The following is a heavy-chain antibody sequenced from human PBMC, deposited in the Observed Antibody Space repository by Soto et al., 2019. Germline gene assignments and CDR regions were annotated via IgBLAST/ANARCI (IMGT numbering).Heavy chain of an antibody. CDR3: ARHVVLVPAAIDYGMDV. CDR2: IYYSGST. CDR1: GGSISSSSYY. D-gene: IGHD2-2*01. V-gene: IGHV4-39*01. J-gene: IGHJ6*02. Sequence: PSETLSLTCTVSGGSISSSSYYWGWIRQPPGKGLEWIGSIYYSGSTYYNPSLKSRVTISVDTSKNQFSLKLSSVTAADTAVYYCARHVVLVPAAIDYGMDVWGQGTTVTVSS.